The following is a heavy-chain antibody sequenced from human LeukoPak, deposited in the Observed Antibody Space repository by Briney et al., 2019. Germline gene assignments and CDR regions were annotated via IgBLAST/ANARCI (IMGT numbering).Heavy chain of an antibody. V-gene: IGHV4-34*01. J-gene: IGHJ5*02. D-gene: IGHD2-21*02. CDR2: INHSGST. CDR1: GGSFSGYY. Sequence: SETLSLTCAVYGGSFSGYYWSWIRQPPGKGLEWIGEINHSGSTNYNPSLKSRVTISVDTSKSQSSLKLSSVTAAGTAVYYCARSKVPATGNWFDPWGQGTLVTVSS. CDR3: ARSKVPATGNWFDP.